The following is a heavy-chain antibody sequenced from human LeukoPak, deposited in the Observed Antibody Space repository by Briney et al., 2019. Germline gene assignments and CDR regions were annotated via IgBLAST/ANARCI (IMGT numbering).Heavy chain of an antibody. CDR1: GFTFSSYA. CDR3: AKGTTSGYYYRTFDF. J-gene: IGHJ4*02. V-gene: IGHV3-23*01. CDR2: ISGSGGST. Sequence: GGSLRLSCAASGFTFSSYAMSWVRQAPGKGLEWVSTISGSGGSTYYADSVKGRFTISRDNSKNTLYLQMNSLRAEDTAVYYCAKGTTSGYYYRTFDFWRQGTLLTVSS. D-gene: IGHD3-22*01.